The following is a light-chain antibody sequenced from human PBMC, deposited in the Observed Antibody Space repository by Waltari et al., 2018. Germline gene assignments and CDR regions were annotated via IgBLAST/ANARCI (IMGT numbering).Light chain of an antibody. CDR3: SSYAGSNNLGV. Sequence: QSALTQPHSASGSPGQSVTISCTGTSSDVGGDNYVAWYQQHPGKAPKLMIYEVSKRPSGVPYRFSGSKSGNPASLTVSGLQAEDEADYYCSSYAGSNNLGVFGTGTKVTVL. V-gene: IGLV2-8*01. CDR2: EVS. J-gene: IGLJ1*01. CDR1: SSDVGGDNY.